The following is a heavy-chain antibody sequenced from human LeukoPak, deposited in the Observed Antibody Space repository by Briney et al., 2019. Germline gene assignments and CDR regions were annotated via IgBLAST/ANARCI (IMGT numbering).Heavy chain of an antibody. J-gene: IGHJ6*03. CDR3: ARDRTSTYYYDSSGSYYYYYYMDV. V-gene: IGHV4-59*01. CDR1: GGSISSYY. D-gene: IGHD3-22*01. Sequence: QTSETLSLTCTVSGGSISSYYWSWIRQPPGKGLGWMGYIYYIGSTNYNPSLKSRVTISVDTSKNQFSLKLSSVTAADTAVYYCARDRTSTYYYDSSGSYYYYYYMDVWGKGTTVTVSS. CDR2: IYYIGST.